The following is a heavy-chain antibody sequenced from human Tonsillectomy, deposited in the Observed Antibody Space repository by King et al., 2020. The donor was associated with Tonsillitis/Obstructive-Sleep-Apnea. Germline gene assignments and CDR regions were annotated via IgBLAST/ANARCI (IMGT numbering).Heavy chain of an antibody. J-gene: IGHJ4*02. D-gene: IGHD1-1*01. Sequence: VQLVESGGGVVQPGRSLRLSCAASGFTFSTYAMHWVRQAPGKGLEWVAAMSYDGNNKYYADSVKGRFTISRDNSKNTLFLQKNSLRDEDTAVYFCARSWRGGIDYWGQGTLVTVSS. V-gene: IGHV3-30*04. CDR3: ARSWRGGIDY. CDR2: MSYDGNNK. CDR1: GFTFSTYA.